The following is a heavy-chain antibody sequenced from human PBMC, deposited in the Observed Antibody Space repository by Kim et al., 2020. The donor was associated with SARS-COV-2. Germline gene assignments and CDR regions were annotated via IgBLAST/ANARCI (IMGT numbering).Heavy chain of an antibody. D-gene: IGHD3-3*01. J-gene: IGHJ6*02. CDR3: AKDFFRTIFGVPGL. CDR1: GFTFSSYG. V-gene: IGHV3-30*18. Sequence: GGSLRLSCAASGFTFSSYGMHWVRQAPGKGLEWVAVISYDGSNKYYADSVKGRFTISRDNSKNTLYLQMNSLRAEDTAVYYCAKDFFRTIFGVPGLWGQGTTVTVSS. CDR2: ISYDGSNK.